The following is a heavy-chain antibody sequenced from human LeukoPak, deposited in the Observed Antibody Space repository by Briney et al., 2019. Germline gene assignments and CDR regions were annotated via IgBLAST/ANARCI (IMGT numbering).Heavy chain of an antibody. Sequence: PGGSLRLSCAASGFTFSSYAMHWVRQAPGKGLEYVSAISSNGGSTYYANSVKGRFTISRDNSKNTLYLQMGSLRAEDMAVYYCARGRVIRISHMDVWGKGTTVTVSS. V-gene: IGHV3-64*01. CDR3: ARGRVIRISHMDV. CDR2: ISSNGGST. J-gene: IGHJ6*03. CDR1: GFTFSSYA. D-gene: IGHD3-10*01.